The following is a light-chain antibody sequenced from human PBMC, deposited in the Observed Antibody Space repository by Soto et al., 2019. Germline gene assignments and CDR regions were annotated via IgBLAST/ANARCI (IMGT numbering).Light chain of an antibody. J-gene: IGLJ3*02. CDR2: AVS. CDR3: CSYAGSSTLL. CDR1: SSDIGSYNL. Sequence: QSVLTQPASVSGSPGQSITVSCTRTSSDIGSYNLVSWYQHHPGKAPKLMIYAVSKRPSGVSSRFSGSKSGNTASLTISGLQAEDEADYFCCSYAGSSTLLFGGGTKLTVL. V-gene: IGLV2-23*02.